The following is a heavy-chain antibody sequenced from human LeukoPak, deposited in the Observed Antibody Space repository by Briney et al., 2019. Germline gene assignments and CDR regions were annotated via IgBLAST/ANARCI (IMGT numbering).Heavy chain of an antibody. CDR1: GLTVSSYA. Sequence: TGGSLRLSWAASGLTVSSYAMSWVRQAPGEGLEWVSAVSGIGGSTYYADSVKGRFTISRDNSMNTLYLQMNSLRAEDTAVYYCAKDGFEYYYGSGSQGYFDYWGQGALVTVSS. CDR2: VSGIGGST. D-gene: IGHD3-10*01. V-gene: IGHV3-23*01. J-gene: IGHJ4*02. CDR3: AKDGFEYYYGSGSQGYFDY.